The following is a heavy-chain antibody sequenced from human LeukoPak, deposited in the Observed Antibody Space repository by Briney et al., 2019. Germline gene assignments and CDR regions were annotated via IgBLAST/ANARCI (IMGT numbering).Heavy chain of an antibody. CDR2: ISSSSSYI. J-gene: IGHJ4*02. CDR3: VRDQEYYYDSSGY. CDR1: GFTFSSYS. Sequence: GSLRLSCAASGFTFSSYSMNWVRQAPGKGLEWVSSISSSSSYIYYADSVKGRFTISRDNAKNSLCLQMNSLRAEDTAVYYCVRDQEYYYDSSGYWGQGTLVTVSS. D-gene: IGHD3-22*01. V-gene: IGHV3-21*01.